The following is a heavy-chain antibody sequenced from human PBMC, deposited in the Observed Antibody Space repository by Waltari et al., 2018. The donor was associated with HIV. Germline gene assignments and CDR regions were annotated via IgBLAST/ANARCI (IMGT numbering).Heavy chain of an antibody. CDR1: GFTVSSNY. V-gene: IGHV3-66*01. D-gene: IGHD2-21*02. J-gene: IGHJ6*02. CDR2: IYSGGST. Sequence: EVQLVESGGGLVQPGGSLRLSCAASGFTVSSNYMSWVRQAPGKGLEWVSVIYSGGSTHYADSVKGRFTITRDNSKNTLYRQMNSLRAEDTAVYYCASIAYCGGDCYPRGMDVWGQGTTVTVSS. CDR3: ASIAYCGGDCYPRGMDV.